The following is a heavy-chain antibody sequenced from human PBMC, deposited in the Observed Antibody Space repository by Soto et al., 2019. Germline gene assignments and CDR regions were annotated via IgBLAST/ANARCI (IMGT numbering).Heavy chain of an antibody. D-gene: IGHD5-18*01. CDR2: ISHDGKVQ. V-gene: IGHV3-30*18. J-gene: IGHJ3*02. CDR3: AKESPARVSHMFDM. Sequence: QVQLVQSGGGVVQPGRSLRLSCAASGFIFSKYGMHWVRQAPGKGLVWVAVISHDGKVQYYADSMKGRFTISRDNSKNTEYLQMNSLRADDTAVYYCAKESPARVSHMFDMWGQGTMVTVSS. CDR1: GFIFSKYG.